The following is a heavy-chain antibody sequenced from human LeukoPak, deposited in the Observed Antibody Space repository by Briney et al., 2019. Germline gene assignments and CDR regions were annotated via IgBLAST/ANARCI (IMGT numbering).Heavy chain of an antibody. Sequence: SETLSLTCTVSGGSISSSSYYWGWSRQPPGKGLEWIGSIYYSGSTYYNPSLKSRVTISVDTSKNQFSLKLSSVTAADTAVYYCARPPGSIYYYDSSGDDAFDIWGQGTMVTVSS. D-gene: IGHD3-22*01. CDR1: GGSISSSSYY. J-gene: IGHJ3*02. V-gene: IGHV4-39*01. CDR3: ARPPGSIYYYDSSGDDAFDI. CDR2: IYYSGST.